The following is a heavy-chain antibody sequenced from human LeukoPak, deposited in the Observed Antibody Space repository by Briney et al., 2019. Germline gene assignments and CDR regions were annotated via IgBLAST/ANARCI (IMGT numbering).Heavy chain of an antibody. CDR1: GFAFSSYA. V-gene: IGHV3-23*01. CDR3: AKDKQQLAIDY. J-gene: IGHJ4*02. Sequence: GSLRLSCAASGFAFSSYAMSWVRQAPGKGLEWVSVISGSGGSTYYADSVKGRFTISRDNSKNTLYLQMNSLRAEDAAVYYCAKDKQQLAIDYWGQGTLVTVSS. CDR2: ISGSGGST. D-gene: IGHD6-13*01.